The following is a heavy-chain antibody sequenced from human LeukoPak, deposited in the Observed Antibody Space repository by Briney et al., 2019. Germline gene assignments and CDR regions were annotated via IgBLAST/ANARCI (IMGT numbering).Heavy chain of an antibody. CDR3: ARVSSGGYYDSSGYNLLGDFDY. V-gene: IGHV3-7*01. D-gene: IGHD3-22*01. J-gene: IGHJ4*02. CDR2: IKQDGSEK. Sequence: GGSLRLSCAASGFTFSSYWMSWVRQAPGKGLEWVANIKQDGSEKYYVDFVKGRFTISRDNAKNSLYLQMNSLRAEDTAVYYCARVSSGGYYDSSGYNLLGDFDYWGQGTLVTVSS. CDR1: GFTFSSYW.